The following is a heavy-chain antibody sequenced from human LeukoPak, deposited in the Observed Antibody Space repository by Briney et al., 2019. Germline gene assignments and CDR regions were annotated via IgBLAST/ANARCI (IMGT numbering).Heavy chain of an antibody. J-gene: IGHJ4*02. CDR2: MNPNSGDT. V-gene: IGHV1-8*01. CDR1: GYTFTSSD. CDR3: ARGGAGTLEAVD. Sequence: ASMKVSCKASGYTFTSSDINWVRQATGQGLEWMGWMNPNSGDTGYAQKFQGRVTMTRNTSISTAYMELSSLRSEDTGVYYCARGGAGTLEAVDWGQGTLVTVS. D-gene: IGHD6-19*01.